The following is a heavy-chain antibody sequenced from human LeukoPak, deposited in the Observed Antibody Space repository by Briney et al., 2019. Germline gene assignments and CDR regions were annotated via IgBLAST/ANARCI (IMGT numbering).Heavy chain of an antibody. CDR2: IYASGTT. V-gene: IGHV4-4*07. J-gene: IGHJ5*02. D-gene: IGHD3-10*01. CDR3: ARDHLTYYYGSGGYGWFDP. Sequence: PSETLSLACSVSGGSISNFYWSWIRQPAGKGLEWIGRIYASGTTNYNPSLKSRVTMSVDTSKNQFSLKLSSVTAADTAVYYCARDHLTYYYGSGGYGWFDPWGQGTLVTVSS. CDR1: GGSISNFY.